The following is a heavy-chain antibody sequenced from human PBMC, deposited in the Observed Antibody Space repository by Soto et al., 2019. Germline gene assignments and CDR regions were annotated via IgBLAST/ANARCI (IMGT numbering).Heavy chain of an antibody. CDR3: ARDPTTYYDFWSGTHNFDY. CDR1: GYTFTNYG. CDR2: INTYNGNT. J-gene: IGHJ4*02. V-gene: IGHV1-18*01. D-gene: IGHD3-3*01. Sequence: ASVKVSCKASGYTFTNYGISWVRQAPGQGLEWMGWINTYNGNTNHAQKFQGRVTMTTDTSTSTAYMELRSLRSEDTAVYYCARDPTTYYDFWSGTHNFDYWGQGTLVTVS.